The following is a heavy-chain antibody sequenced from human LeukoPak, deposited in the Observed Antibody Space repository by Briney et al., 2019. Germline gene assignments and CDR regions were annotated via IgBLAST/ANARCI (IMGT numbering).Heavy chain of an antibody. CDR3: ARDPISYYYDSSGYLKFPYYYGMDV. CDR1: GFTFSSYS. Sequence: PGGSLRLSCAASGFTFSSYSMNWVRQARGEGREWVSSISSSSSYIYYADSVKGRFTISRDHANNSLYLQMNSLRAEDTAVYYCARDPISYYYDSSGYLKFPYYYGMDVWGQGTTVTVSS. V-gene: IGHV3-21*01. D-gene: IGHD3-22*01. J-gene: IGHJ6*02. CDR2: ISSSSSYI.